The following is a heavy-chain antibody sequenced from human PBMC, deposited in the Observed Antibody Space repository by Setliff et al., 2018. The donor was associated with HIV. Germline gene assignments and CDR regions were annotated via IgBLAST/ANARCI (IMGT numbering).Heavy chain of an antibody. CDR2: INPSDNRT. CDR1: GYTFNNYY. V-gene: IGHV1-46*02. Sequence: ASVKVSCKASGYTFNNYYMHWVRQAPGQGLEWMGIINPSDNRTYYAQKFQGRVTMTRDTSTSTAYMELKSLRSDDTAVCYCARCMTMTGNWFDPWGQGTLVTVSS. J-gene: IGHJ5*02. CDR3: ARCMTMTGNWFDP. D-gene: IGHD3-22*01.